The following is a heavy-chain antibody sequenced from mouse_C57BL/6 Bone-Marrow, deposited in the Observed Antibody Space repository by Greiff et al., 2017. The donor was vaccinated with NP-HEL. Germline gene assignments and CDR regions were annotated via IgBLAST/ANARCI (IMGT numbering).Heavy chain of an antibody. V-gene: IGHV1-50*01. D-gene: IGHD2-5*01. CDR1: GYTFTSYW. CDR2: IDPSDSYT. CDR3: ARGSNYGYAMDY. J-gene: IGHJ4*01. Sequence: VQLQQSGAELVKPGASVKLSCKASGYTFTSYWMQWVKQRPGQGLEWIGEIDPSDSYTNYNQKFKGKATLTVDTSSSTAYMQLSSLTSEDSAVYYCARGSNYGYAMDYWGQGTSVTVSS.